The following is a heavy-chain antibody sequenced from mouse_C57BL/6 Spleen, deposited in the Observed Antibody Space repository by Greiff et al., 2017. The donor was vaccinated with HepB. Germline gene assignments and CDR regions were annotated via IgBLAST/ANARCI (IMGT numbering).Heavy chain of an antibody. Sequence: EVKLQESGPGLVKPSQSLSLTCSVTGYSITSGYFWNWIRQIPGNKLEWMGYISYGGNNNYNPSLKNRISITRDTSKNQFFLKLYSVNTEDTSTYYRARVPRYYFDYWGQGTTLTVSS. CDR3: ARVPRYYFDY. CDR1: GYSITSGYF. J-gene: IGHJ2*01. CDR2: ISYGGNN. V-gene: IGHV3-6*01.